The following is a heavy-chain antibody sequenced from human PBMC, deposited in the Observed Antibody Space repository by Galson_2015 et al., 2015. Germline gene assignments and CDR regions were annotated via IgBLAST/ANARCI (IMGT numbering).Heavy chain of an antibody. CDR3: TRGFRSAVDY. V-gene: IGHV6-1*01. D-gene: IGHD3-10*01. CDR1: GDSVSSNSVA. J-gene: IGHJ4*02. CDR2: TYYRSKWYN. Sequence: CAISGDSVSSNSVAWNWIRQSPSRGLEWLGRTYYRSKWYNDYAVSVQSRITINPDTSKNQFSLQPNSVTPEDTAVYYCTRGFRSAVDYWGQGTLVTVSS.